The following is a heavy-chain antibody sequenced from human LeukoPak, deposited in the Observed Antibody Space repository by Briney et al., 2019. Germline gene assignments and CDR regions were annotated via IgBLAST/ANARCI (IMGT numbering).Heavy chain of an antibody. CDR1: GGSISSGSYY. D-gene: IGHD5-18*01. J-gene: IGHJ6*02. CDR3: ARDPANSYGYWYGMDV. CDR2: IYTSGST. V-gene: IGHV4-61*02. Sequence: PSQTLSFTCTVSGGSISSGSYYWSWIRQPAGKGLEWIGRIYTSGSTNYNPSLKSRVTISVDTSKNQFSLKLSSVTAADTAVYYCARDPANSYGYWYGMDVWGQGTTVTVSS.